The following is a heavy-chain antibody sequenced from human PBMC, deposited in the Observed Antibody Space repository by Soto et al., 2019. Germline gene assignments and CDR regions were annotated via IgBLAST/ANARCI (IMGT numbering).Heavy chain of an antibody. CDR2: IRGSGGST. CDR1: GFNFNNYA. CDR3: AKDRYIGELSDFDY. V-gene: IGHV3-23*01. J-gene: IGHJ4*02. Sequence: EVQLLESGGGLVQPGGSLRLSCAASGFNFNNYALTWVRQAPGKGLEWVSGIRGSGGSTYYADSVKGRFTISRDNSKNTLYLKMNSLRADDTAVYYCAKDRYIGELSDFDYWGQGTLVTVSS. D-gene: IGHD3-10*01.